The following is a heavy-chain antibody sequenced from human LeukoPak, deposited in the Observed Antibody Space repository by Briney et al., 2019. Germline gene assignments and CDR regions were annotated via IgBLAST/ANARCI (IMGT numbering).Heavy chain of an antibody. D-gene: IGHD5-12*01. V-gene: IGHV5-51*01. J-gene: IGHJ4*02. CDR2: IYPGDSET. CDR3: ASGVATLDY. Sequence: GESLKISCKGSGYSFSSYWIGWVRQMPGKGLEWMAIIYPGDSETTYSPSFHGQVTISADNSISTAYLQWNSLKASDTAIYYCASGVATLDYWGQGTLVTVSS. CDR1: GYSFSSYW.